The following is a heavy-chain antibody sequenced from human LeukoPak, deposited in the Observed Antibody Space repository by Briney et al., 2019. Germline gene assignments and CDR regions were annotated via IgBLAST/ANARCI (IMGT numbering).Heavy chain of an antibody. V-gene: IGHV3-9*01. CDR3: AKGRGYSYGYLADY. Sequence: SLSLSFAASGFTFYYYAMHWVRPAPGKGLEWVSGINWNSGSIGYADSVKGRFTISRDNAKNSLYLQMNSLRAEDTALYYCAKGRGYSYGYLADYWGQGTLVTVSS. CDR1: GFTFYYYA. J-gene: IGHJ4*02. CDR2: INWNSGSI. D-gene: IGHD5-18*01.